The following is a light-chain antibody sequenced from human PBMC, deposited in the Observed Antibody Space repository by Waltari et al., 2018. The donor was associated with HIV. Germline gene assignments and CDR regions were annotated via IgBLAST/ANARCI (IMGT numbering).Light chain of an antibody. Sequence: DIHLTQSPSSLAASVGDTVIVTCRASQPIGKYLKWYQVKPGKAPKLLVYAASSMQFGVPPRFSGSGSGTHFTLTVSSLQDDDFAIYYCQQSYNTPVTFGGGTTLEIK. V-gene: IGKV1-39*01. CDR2: AAS. CDR1: QPIGKY. CDR3: QQSYNTPVT. J-gene: IGKJ4*01.